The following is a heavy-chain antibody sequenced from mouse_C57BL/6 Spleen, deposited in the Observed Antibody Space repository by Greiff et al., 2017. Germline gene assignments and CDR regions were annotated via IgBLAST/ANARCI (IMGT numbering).Heavy chain of an antibody. J-gene: IGHJ2*01. CDR3: ARDGITTVVADYFDY. D-gene: IGHD1-1*01. Sequence: EVKLVESGGGLVKPGGSLKLSCAASGFTFSSYAMSWVRQTPEKRLEWVATISDGGSYTYYPDNVKGRFTISRDNAKNNLYLQMSHLKSEDTAMYYCARDGITTVVADYFDYWGQGTTLTVSS. V-gene: IGHV5-4*01. CDR1: GFTFSSYA. CDR2: ISDGGSYT.